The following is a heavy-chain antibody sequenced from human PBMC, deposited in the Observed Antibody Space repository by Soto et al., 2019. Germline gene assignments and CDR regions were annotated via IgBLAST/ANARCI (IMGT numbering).Heavy chain of an antibody. CDR2: ISYDENNK. CDR3: ARAMDAAMASKDNWFDP. D-gene: IGHD5-18*01. V-gene: IGHV3-30-3*01. Sequence: GGSQRLSCAASGFTFRSYHVHWVRQDPGKGLEWVASISYDENNKYYTDSVKGRFTISRDNSKNTLYLQMNSLRDEDTAVYYCARAMDAAMASKDNWFDPWGQGTLVTVSS. CDR1: GFTFRSYH. J-gene: IGHJ5*02.